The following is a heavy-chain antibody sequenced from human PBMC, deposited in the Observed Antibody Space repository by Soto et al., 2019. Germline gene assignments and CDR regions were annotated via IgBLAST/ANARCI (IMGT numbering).Heavy chain of an antibody. V-gene: IGHV4-39*01. CDR1: GGSMSSSSYY. J-gene: IGHJ6*02. CDR3: ARTHSGRPRYYYGMDV. CDR2: IYYSGST. Sequence: PSETVSLTCPVSGGSMSSSSYYWGRHLQPPGKGMEWIGSIYYSGSTYYNTSLKSRVTISVDTSKTQFSLKLSSVTAADTAVYYCARTHSGRPRYYYGMDVWGQGNRVTVSS. D-gene: IGHD1-26*01.